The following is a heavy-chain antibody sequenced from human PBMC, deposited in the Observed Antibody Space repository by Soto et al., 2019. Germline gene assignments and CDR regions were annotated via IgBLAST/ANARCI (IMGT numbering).Heavy chain of an antibody. V-gene: IGHV4-31*02. CDR3: ARDRGPDFGGADYYGMDV. CDR1: GGSLNRGGYY. CDR2: ISFSGNV. J-gene: IGHJ6*02. D-gene: IGHD4-17*01. Sequence: PSETLSDTWTLSGGSLNRGGYYWSGIRKHKGKGLEWIGYISFSGNVYYIPSLRSRVTLSIDTSQNQLSLRLTSVTVADTAVYYCARDRGPDFGGADYYGMDVWGQGTTVT.